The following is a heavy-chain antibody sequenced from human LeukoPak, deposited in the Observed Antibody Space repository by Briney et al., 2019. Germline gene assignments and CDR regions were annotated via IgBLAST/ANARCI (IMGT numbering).Heavy chain of an antibody. V-gene: IGHV4-59*01. CDR2: IYYSGST. J-gene: IGHJ4*02. CDR3: ARLGPYSSSWYYFDY. Sequence: SETLSLTCTVSGGSISSYYWSWIRQPPGKGLEWIGYIYYSGSTYYNPSLKSRVTISADTSKNQFSLKLSSATATDTAVYYCARLGPYSSSWYYFDYWGQGTLVTVSS. CDR1: GGSISSYY. D-gene: IGHD6-13*01.